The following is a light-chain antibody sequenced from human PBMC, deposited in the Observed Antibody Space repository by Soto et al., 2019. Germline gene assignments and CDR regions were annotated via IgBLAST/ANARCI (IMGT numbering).Light chain of an antibody. CDR2: GAS. V-gene: IGKV3-20*01. CDR1: QSVSSSH. J-gene: IGKJ4*01. Sequence: EIVLTQSPGTLSLSPGERATLSCRASQSVSSSHLAWYQQKPGQAPRLLIYGASSRATGIPDRFSGSGSGADFTLTISRLEPEDFAVYYCQQYCISRPLTFGGGTKVEIK. CDR3: QQYCISRPLT.